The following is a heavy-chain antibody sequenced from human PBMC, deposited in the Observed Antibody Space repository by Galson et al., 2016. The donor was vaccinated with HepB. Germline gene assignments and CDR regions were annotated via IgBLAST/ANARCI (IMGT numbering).Heavy chain of an antibody. V-gene: IGHV3-30*18. CDR1: GFTFSDYG. Sequence: SLRLSCAGSGFTFSDYGMHWVRQAPGKGLEWVALISFDGSDKSYSDSVQARLTISRDHSKNTLYLQMDSLRAEDTAVYYCTKDQIRGSVMVIAALDYWGQGTLVTVSS. J-gene: IGHJ4*02. D-gene: IGHD2-21*01. CDR3: TKDQIRGSVMVIAALDY. CDR2: ISFDGSDK.